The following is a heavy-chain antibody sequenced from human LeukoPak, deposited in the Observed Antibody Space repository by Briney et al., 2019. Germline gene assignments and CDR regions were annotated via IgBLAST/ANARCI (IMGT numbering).Heavy chain of an antibody. Sequence: GASVKVSCKASGYTFTGYYMHWVRQAPGQGLEWMGWINPNSGGTNYAQKFQGRVTMTRDTSISTAYMELSRLRSDDTAVYYCARDQVEEYYGSGNYYYYMDVWGKGTTVTVSS. CDR2: INPNSGGT. D-gene: IGHD3-10*01. CDR3: ARDQVEEYYGSGNYYYYMDV. V-gene: IGHV1-2*02. J-gene: IGHJ6*03. CDR1: GYTFTGYY.